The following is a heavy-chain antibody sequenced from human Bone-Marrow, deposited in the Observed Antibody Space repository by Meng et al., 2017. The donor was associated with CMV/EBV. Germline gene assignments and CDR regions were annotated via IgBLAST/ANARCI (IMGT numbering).Heavy chain of an antibody. D-gene: IGHD3-22*01. CDR2: IGTAGDT. V-gene: IGHV3-13*01. J-gene: IGHJ2*01. CDR3: ARMGDDSSGWYFDL. CDR1: GFTFSSYD. Sequence: GESLKISCAASGFTFSSYDMHWVRQATGKGLEWVSAIGTAGDTYYPGSVKGRFAISRENAKNSLYLQMNSLRAGDTAVYYCARMGDDSSGWYFDLWGRGTLVTGSS.